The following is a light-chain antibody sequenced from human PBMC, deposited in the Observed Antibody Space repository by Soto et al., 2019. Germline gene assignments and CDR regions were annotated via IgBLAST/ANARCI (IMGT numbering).Light chain of an antibody. CDR1: QSISSW. Sequence: DIQMTQSPSTLSASVGDRVTITCRASQSISSWLAWYQQKPGKAPKLLIYDASSLESGVPSRFSGSGSGTELTLTISSLQPDDFATYYCQQYNSYSPVWTFGQGTKVEIK. V-gene: IGKV1-5*01. CDR2: DAS. J-gene: IGKJ1*01. CDR3: QQYNSYSPVWT.